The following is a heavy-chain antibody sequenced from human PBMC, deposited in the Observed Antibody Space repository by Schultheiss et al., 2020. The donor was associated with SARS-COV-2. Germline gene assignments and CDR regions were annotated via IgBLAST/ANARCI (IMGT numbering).Heavy chain of an antibody. V-gene: IGHV3-48*03. Sequence: GESLKISCAASEFTFSSSEMNWVRQAPGKGLEWISYISSSGSNKYYADSVKGRFTISRDNAKNTLYLQMKSLRAEDTAVYYCAKQNDVGSLYYYYFDSWGQGTLVTVSS. CDR3: AKQNDVGSLYYYYFDS. CDR2: ISSSGSNK. J-gene: IGHJ4*02. CDR1: EFTFSSSE. D-gene: IGHD3-3*01.